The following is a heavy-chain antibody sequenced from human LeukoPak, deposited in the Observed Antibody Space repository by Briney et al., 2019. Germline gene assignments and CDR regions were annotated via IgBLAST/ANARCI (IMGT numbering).Heavy chain of an antibody. CDR2: ISHSGSI. CDR1: GGSFSGSY. Sequence: SETLSLTCGVYGGSFSGSYWSWIRQPPGKGLEWIGEISHSGSISYNSSIKSRVTISVDTSKNQFSLRLRSVTAADTAVYYCARADCSSTSCSGVWGQGTAVTVSS. CDR3: ARADCSSTSCSGV. V-gene: IGHV4-34*01. D-gene: IGHD2-2*01. J-gene: IGHJ6*02.